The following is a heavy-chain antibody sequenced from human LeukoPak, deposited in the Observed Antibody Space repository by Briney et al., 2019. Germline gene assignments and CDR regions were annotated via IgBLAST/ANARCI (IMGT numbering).Heavy chain of an antibody. D-gene: IGHD5-18*01. CDR1: GYTFTSYD. V-gene: IGHV1-69*04. CDR3: AREQDTAMADY. Sequence: SVKVSCKASGYTFTSYDINWVRQATGQGLEWMGRIIPILGIANYAQKFQGRVTITADKSTSTAYMELSSLRSEDTAVYYCAREQDTAMADYWGQGTLVTVSS. CDR2: IIPILGIA. J-gene: IGHJ4*02.